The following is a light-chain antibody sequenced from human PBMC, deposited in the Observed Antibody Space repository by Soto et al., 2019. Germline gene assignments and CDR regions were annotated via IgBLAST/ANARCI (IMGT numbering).Light chain of an antibody. CDR3: SSYAGSIGYV. Sequence: QSALIQPASVSGSPGQSITISCTGTSSEVGTYNYISWYQQHPGKAPKLMIYGVSDRPSGISSRFSGSKSGNTASLTISGLQPEDEADYYCSSYAGSIGYVFGTGTKVTVL. V-gene: IGLV2-14*03. CDR2: GVS. J-gene: IGLJ1*01. CDR1: SSEVGTYNY.